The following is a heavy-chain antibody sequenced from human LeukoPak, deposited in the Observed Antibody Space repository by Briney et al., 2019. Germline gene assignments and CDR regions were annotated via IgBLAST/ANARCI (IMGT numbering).Heavy chain of an antibody. CDR1: GGTFSSYA. D-gene: IGHD3-16*01. J-gene: IGHJ4*02. V-gene: IGHV1-69*04. CDR3: ARDKALGVNLDY. Sequence: RAWVKVSCKASGGTFSSYAISWVRQAPGQGLEWMGRIIPILGIANYAQKFQGRVTITADKSTSTAYMELSSLRSEDTAVYYCARDKALGVNLDYWGQGTLVTVSS. CDR2: IIPILGIA.